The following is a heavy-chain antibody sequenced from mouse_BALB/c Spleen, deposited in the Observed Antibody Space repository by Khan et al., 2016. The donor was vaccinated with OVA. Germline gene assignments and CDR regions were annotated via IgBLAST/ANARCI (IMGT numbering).Heavy chain of an antibody. CDR2: RNYSGST. CDR3: ARGRAY. J-gene: IGHJ3*01. Sequence: EVQLQESGPGLVKPSQSLSLTCTVTGYSVTSDYAWNWIRQFPGNKLEWMASRNYSGSTSYTPSLTSRISITRDTSKNQFFLQLSSVTTEDTSTYYCARGRAYWGQGTLVTVSA. CDR1: GYSVTSDYA. D-gene: IGHD3-3*01. V-gene: IGHV3-2*02.